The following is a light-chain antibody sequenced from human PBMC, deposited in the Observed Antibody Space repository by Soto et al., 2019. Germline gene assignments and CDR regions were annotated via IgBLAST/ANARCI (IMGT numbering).Light chain of an antibody. J-gene: IGKJ5*01. V-gene: IGKV1-5*03. CDR1: QSISTW. Sequence: EIQMTQSPSTRSAFVGDRLTITSRASQSISTWLAWYQQKPGTAPKLLIYKASSLESGVPSRFSGGGSGTDFTLTISSLEPDDFAFYYRKQRSNWITFGQGTRREIK. CDR2: KAS. CDR3: KQRSNWIT.